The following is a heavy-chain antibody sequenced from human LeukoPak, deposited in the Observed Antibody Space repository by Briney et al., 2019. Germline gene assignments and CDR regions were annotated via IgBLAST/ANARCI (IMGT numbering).Heavy chain of an antibody. Sequence: PSETLSLTCTVSGGSISSSSYYWGWIRQPPGKGLEWIGSIYHSGSTYYNPSLKSRVTISVDTSKNQFSLKLSSVTAADTAVYYCARVDGVGGHYGWELLTPSRRAPPHVWGQGTTVTVSS. D-gene: IGHD1-26*01. CDR1: GGSISSSSYY. V-gene: IGHV4-39*07. J-gene: IGHJ6*02. CDR3: ARVDGVGGHYGWELLTPSRRAPPHV. CDR2: IYHSGST.